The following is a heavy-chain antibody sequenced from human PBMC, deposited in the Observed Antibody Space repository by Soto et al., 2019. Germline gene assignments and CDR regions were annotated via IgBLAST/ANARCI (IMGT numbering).Heavy chain of an antibody. CDR1: GYSISSSNW. Sequence: PSETLSLTCAVSGYSISSSNWWGWIRQPPGKGLEWIGYIYYSGTTYYNPSLKSRVTMSVDTSKNQFSLKLTSVTAVDTAVYYFARYYYDSSGYYRFDYWGQGTLVTVSS. CDR2: IYYSGTT. CDR3: ARYYYDSSGYYRFDY. J-gene: IGHJ4*02. V-gene: IGHV4-28*01. D-gene: IGHD3-22*01.